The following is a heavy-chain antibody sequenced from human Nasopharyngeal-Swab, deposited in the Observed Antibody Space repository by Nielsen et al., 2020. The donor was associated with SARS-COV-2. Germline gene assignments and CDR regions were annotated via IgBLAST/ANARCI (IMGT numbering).Heavy chain of an antibody. CDR2: ISSSSSYI. D-gene: IGHD6-13*01. CDR3: ARDSQYSSSWYLIDY. CDR1: GFTFSSYS. J-gene: IGHJ4*02. V-gene: IGHV3-21*01. Sequence: GESLKISCAASGFTFSSYSMNWVRQAPGKGLEWVSSISSSSSYIYYADSVKGRFTISRDNAKNSLYLQMNSLRAEDTAVYYCARDSQYSSSWYLIDYWGQGTPVTVSS.